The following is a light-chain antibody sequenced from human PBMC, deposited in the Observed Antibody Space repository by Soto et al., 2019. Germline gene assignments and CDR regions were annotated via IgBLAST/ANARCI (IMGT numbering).Light chain of an antibody. CDR3: QQRSNWPWT. Sequence: EIVLTQSPATLSLSPGERATLSCRASQSVSSYLAWYQQKPGQAPRLLLYDASSRATGIPAMFSGSGSGTDFTLTISSLEPEDFAVYYCQQRSNWPWTFGQGTKVEIK. CDR2: DAS. V-gene: IGKV3-11*01. CDR1: QSVSSY. J-gene: IGKJ1*01.